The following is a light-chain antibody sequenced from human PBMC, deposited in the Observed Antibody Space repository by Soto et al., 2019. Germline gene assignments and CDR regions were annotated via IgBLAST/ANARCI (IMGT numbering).Light chain of an antibody. CDR1: SSDVGGYNY. V-gene: IGLV2-14*01. J-gene: IGLJ1*01. CDR2: DVS. Sequence: QSVLTQPASVSGSPGQSITISCTGTSSDVGGYNYVSWYQQHPGKAPKLMIYDVSNRPSGVSTRFSGSKSGNTASLTISGLQDEDEADYYCSSYTSSRTRVFGTGTKVTVL. CDR3: SSYTSSRTRV.